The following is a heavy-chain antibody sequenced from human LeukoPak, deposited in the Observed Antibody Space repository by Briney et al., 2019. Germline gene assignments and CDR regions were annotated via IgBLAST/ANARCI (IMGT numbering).Heavy chain of an antibody. Sequence: PSGTLSLTCAVSGGSISSGGYYWNWIRQHPEKGLEWIGYIYYSGSTYYNPFLKSRVTISVDTSKNQFSLKLSSVTAADTAVYFCARGERGYSYGCFDYWGQGTLVTVSS. D-gene: IGHD5-18*01. V-gene: IGHV4-31*02. CDR3: ARGERGYSYGCFDY. J-gene: IGHJ4*02. CDR1: GGSISSGGYY. CDR2: IYYSGST.